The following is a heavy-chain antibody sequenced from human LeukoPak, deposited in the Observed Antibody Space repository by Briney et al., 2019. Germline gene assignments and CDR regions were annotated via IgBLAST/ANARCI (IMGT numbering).Heavy chain of an antibody. D-gene: IGHD3-10*01. Sequence: GSLRLSFAASGFTFSSYSMNWVRQAPGKGLEWVSSISSSSSYIYYADSVKGRFTISRDNAKNSLYLQMNSLRAEDTAVYYCARDYGSGSYRSYLDYWGQGTLVTVSS. CDR2: ISSSSSYI. J-gene: IGHJ4*02. CDR3: ARDYGSGSYRSYLDY. V-gene: IGHV3-21*01. CDR1: GFTFSSYS.